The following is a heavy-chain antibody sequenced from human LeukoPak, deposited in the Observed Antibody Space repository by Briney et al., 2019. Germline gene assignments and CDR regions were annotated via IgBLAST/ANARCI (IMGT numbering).Heavy chain of an antibody. V-gene: IGHV4-30-4*08. CDR3: ARAHYETASPAGGL. D-gene: IGHD3-22*01. CDR1: GGSISSGDYY. CDR2: IYYSGST. J-gene: IGHJ4*02. Sequence: PSETLSLTCTVSGGSISSGDYYWSWIRQPPGKGLEWIGYIYYSGSTYYNPSLKSRVTISIDTSKNQFSLKLSSVTAADTAVYYCARAHYETASPAGGLWGQGTLVTVSS.